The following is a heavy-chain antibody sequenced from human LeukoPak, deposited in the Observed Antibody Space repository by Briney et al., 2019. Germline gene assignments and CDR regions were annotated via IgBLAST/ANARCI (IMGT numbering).Heavy chain of an antibody. CDR2: INQDESKK. D-gene: IGHD2-2*01. Sequence: GGSLRLSCAASGFTFSNDWMCWVRQAPAKGLEWVANINQDESKKYYADSVKGRFTISRDNAKNSLYLQMSSLTAEDTAIYYCARDHAYRADYWGQGTLVTVSS. CDR3: ARDHAYRADY. J-gene: IGHJ4*02. V-gene: IGHV3-7*01. CDR1: GFTFSNDW.